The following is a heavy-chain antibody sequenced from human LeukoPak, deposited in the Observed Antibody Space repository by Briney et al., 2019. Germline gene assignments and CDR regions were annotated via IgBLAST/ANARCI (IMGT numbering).Heavy chain of an antibody. D-gene: IGHD1-7*01. J-gene: IGHJ5*02. Sequence: EASVRGSCKASGYTFTGYYMHWVRQAPGQGLEWMGWINPNSGGTNYAQKFQGRVTMTRDTSISTAYMELSRLRSDDTAVYYCARDLLSELELPDWFDPWGQGTLVTVSS. V-gene: IGHV1-2*02. CDR3: ARDLLSELELPDWFDP. CDR1: GYTFTGYY. CDR2: INPNSGGT.